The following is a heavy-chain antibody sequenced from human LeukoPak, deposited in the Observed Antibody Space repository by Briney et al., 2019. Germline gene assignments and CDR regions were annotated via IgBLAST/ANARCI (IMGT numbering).Heavy chain of an antibody. CDR1: GFTFSSYA. J-gene: IGHJ3*02. Sequence: GGSLRLSCAASGFTFSSYAMSWVRQAPGKGLEWVSAISGSGGSTYCADSVKGRFTISRDNSKNTLYLQMNSLRAEDTAVYYCAKDSYTYYYDSSGLNAFDIWGQGTMVTVSS. CDR2: ISGSGGST. D-gene: IGHD3-22*01. CDR3: AKDSYTYYYDSSGLNAFDI. V-gene: IGHV3-23*01.